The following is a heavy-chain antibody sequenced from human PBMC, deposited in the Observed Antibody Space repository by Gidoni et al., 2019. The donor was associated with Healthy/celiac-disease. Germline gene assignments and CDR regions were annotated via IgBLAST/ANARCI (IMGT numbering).Heavy chain of an antibody. D-gene: IGHD3-22*01. Sequence: QVQLQESGPGLVKPSETLSLTCTVSGGSISSYYWSWIRQPPGKGLEWIGYIYYSGSTNYNPSLKSRVTISVDTSKNQFSLKLSSVTAADTAVYYCARSIGIYYDSSDAFDIWGQGTMVTVSS. CDR3: ARSIGIYYDSSDAFDI. J-gene: IGHJ3*02. CDR2: IYYSGST. V-gene: IGHV4-59*01. CDR1: GGSISSYY.